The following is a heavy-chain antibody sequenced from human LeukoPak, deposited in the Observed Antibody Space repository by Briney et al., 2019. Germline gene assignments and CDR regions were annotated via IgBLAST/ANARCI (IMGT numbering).Heavy chain of an antibody. CDR1: GGSINSHY. V-gene: IGHV4-59*08. Sequence: PSETLSLTCIVSGGSINSHYWSWIRQPPGKGLEWIGDIHYTGTTKYNPSVKSRVTISIDTSKNQFSLELSSVTAADTAVYYCARGSLNGITMVRGVYDAFDIWGQGTMVTVSS. CDR2: IHYTGTT. D-gene: IGHD3-10*01. J-gene: IGHJ3*02. CDR3: ARGSLNGITMVRGVYDAFDI.